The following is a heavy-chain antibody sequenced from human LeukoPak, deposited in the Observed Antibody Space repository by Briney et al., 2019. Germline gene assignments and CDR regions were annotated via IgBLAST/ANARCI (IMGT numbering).Heavy chain of an antibody. CDR1: GGSFRGYY. V-gene: IGHV4-34*01. D-gene: IGHD3-10*01. Sequence: PSETLSLTCAVYGGSFRGYYWSWIRQPPGKGLEWIGEINHSGSTNHNPSLKSRVTISVDTSKNQFSLKLSSVTAADTAVYYCARGDYPYGSGSYYRGGFDYWGQGTLVTVSS. CDR2: INHSGST. J-gene: IGHJ4*02. CDR3: ARGDYPYGSGSYYRGGFDY.